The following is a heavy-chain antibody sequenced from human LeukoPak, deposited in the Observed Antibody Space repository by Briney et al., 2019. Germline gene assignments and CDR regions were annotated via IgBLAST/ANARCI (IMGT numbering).Heavy chain of an antibody. J-gene: IGHJ4*02. CDR2: IYYSGST. D-gene: IGHD3-22*01. Sequence: SETLSLTCTVSGGSISSYYWSWIRQPPGKGLEWIGYIYYSGSTNYNPSLKSRVTISVDTSKNQFSLELSSVTAADTAVYYCARDPPHDSSGYYSDYWGQGTLVTVSS. V-gene: IGHV4-59*01. CDR1: GGSISSYY. CDR3: ARDPPHDSSGYYSDY.